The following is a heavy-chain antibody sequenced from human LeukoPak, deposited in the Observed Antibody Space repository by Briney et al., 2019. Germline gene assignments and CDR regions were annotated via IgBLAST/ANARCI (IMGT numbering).Heavy chain of an antibody. CDR1: GYTFTSYG. J-gene: IGHJ5*02. CDR3: AKGTTWGVYNWFDP. D-gene: IGHD1-1*01. V-gene: IGHV1-18*01. Sequence: GSVKVSCKASGYTFTSYGISWVRQAPGQGLEWMGWISAYNGNTNYAQKLQGRVTMTTDTSTSTAYMELRSLRSDDTAVYYCAKGTTWGVYNWFDPWGQGTLVTVSS. CDR2: ISAYNGNT.